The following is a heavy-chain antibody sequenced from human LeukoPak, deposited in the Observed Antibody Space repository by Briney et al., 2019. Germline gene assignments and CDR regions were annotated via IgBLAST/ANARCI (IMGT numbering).Heavy chain of an antibody. CDR2: SRNRAKSYTT. Sequence: GGSLRLSCAASGFTFSDHYMDWVRQAPGKGLEWVGRSRNRAKSYTTDYAASVKGRFTISRDDSKSTLYLQMNGLETEDTAVYYCSRDATGDHWGQGTLVSVSS. V-gene: IGHV3-72*01. CDR3: SRDATGDH. CDR1: GFTFSDHY. J-gene: IGHJ4*02.